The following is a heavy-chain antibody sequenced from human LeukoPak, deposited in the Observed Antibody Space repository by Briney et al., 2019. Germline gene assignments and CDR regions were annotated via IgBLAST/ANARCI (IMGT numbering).Heavy chain of an antibody. D-gene: IGHD5-18*01. V-gene: IGHV1-69*04. CDR2: IIPVLNIT. CDR3: AKDQGLTAPPPYGLDV. Sequence: ASVKVSCKTSGGTFSSSAITWVRQAPGQGLEWMGRIIPVLNITTYAQKFQGRVTITADTSTSTVYMELSSLRSEETAVYYCAKDQGLTAPPPYGLDVWGQGTTVIVTS. J-gene: IGHJ6*02. CDR1: GGTFSSSA.